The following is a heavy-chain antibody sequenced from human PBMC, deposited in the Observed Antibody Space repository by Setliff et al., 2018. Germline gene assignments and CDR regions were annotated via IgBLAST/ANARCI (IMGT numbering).Heavy chain of an antibody. J-gene: IGHJ4*02. Sequence: GASVKVSCKASGYTFSSYGISWVRQAPGQGLEWMGWISAYNGNTNYAQKFQGRVTMTTDTSTSTGYMELRSLRPDDTAVYYCATRRAARSPLTGWGQGTPVTVSS. CDR1: GYTFSSYG. V-gene: IGHV1-18*01. D-gene: IGHD6-6*01. CDR3: ATRRAARSPLTG. CDR2: ISAYNGNT.